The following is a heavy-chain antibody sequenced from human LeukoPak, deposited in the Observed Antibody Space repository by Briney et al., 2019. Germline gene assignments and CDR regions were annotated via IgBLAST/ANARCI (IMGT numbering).Heavy chain of an antibody. D-gene: IGHD1-7*01. CDR1: GFTFDDYA. V-gene: IGHV3-9*01. CDR3: AKLGSNWNYSPSAFDI. Sequence: GRSLRLSCAASGFTFDDYAMHWVRQAPGKGLGWVSGISGNSGSIGYADSVKGRFTVSRDNAKNSLYLQMNSLRAEDTALYYCAKLGSNWNYSPSAFDIWGQGTMVTVSS. CDR2: ISGNSGSI. J-gene: IGHJ3*02.